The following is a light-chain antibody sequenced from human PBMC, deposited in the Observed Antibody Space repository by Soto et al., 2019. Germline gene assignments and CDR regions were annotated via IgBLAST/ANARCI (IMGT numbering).Light chain of an antibody. CDR2: GAS. CDR1: QSVSSN. CDR3: QDYNNWPPIT. V-gene: IGKV3-15*01. Sequence: EIVMTQSPATLSVSPGERATLSCRASQSVSSNLAWYQQKPGQAPRLLIYGASTSATSIPARFSGSGSGTEFTLTISSPQSEDFAVYYCQDYNNWPPITFGQGTRLEIK. J-gene: IGKJ5*01.